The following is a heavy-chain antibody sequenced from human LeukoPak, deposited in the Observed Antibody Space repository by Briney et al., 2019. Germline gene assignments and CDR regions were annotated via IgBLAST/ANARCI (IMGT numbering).Heavy chain of an antibody. CDR1: GFTFSSYW. CDR2: IEQDGSEK. V-gene: IGHV3-7*01. D-gene: IGHD3-16*02. CDR3: ARAFYDYFWGSYRY. Sequence: GGSPRLSCAASGFTFSSYWMSWVRQAPGKGLEWVANIEQDGSEKYYVDSVKGRFTISRDNAKNSLYLQMNSLRAEDTAVYYCARAFYDYFWGSYRYWGQGTLVTVSS. J-gene: IGHJ4*02.